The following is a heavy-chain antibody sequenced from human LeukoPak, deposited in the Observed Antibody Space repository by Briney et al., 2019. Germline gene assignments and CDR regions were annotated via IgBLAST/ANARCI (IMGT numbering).Heavy chain of an antibody. V-gene: IGHV3-74*01. CDR3: AKERGIRGPFDI. CDR2: INSDGSST. CDR1: GFTFSSYW. D-gene: IGHD5-12*01. Sequence: GGSLRLSCAASGFTFSSYWMHWVRQAPGKGLVWVSRINSDGSSTSYADSVKGRFTISRDNAKNSLYLQMNSLRTEDTALYYCAKERGIRGPFDIWGQGTMVTVSS. J-gene: IGHJ3*02.